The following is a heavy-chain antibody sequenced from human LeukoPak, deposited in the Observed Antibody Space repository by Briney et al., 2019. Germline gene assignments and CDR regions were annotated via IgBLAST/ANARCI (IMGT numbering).Heavy chain of an antibody. D-gene: IGHD1-1*01. CDR2: IYYLGST. CDR1: GGSISNFH. Sequence: ASETLSLTCTVSGGSISNFHWSWIRQPPGKGLEWIGYIYYLGSTNYNPSLKSRVSISVDTSKNQFSLNLNSMTAADTAVYYCVRDVGTSDAFDIWGQGTMVIVSS. V-gene: IGHV4-59*01. J-gene: IGHJ3*02. CDR3: VRDVGTSDAFDI.